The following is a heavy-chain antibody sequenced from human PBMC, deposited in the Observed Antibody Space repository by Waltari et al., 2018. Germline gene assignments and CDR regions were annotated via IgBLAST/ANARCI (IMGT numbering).Heavy chain of an antibody. V-gene: IGHV1-24*01. CDR2: FDPEDGET. CDR3: APSRRERADGSYFDS. CDR1: GYTLTEIS. D-gene: IGHD1-26*01. Sequence: QVQLVQSEAEVKKPGASVKVSCKVSGYTLTEISMHWVRQAPGKGLEWRGFFDPEDGETIYAQKFEGRVSMTEDTSTDTAYMELSSLRFEDTALYYCAPSRRERADGSYFDSWGQGTLVTVSS. J-gene: IGHJ4*02.